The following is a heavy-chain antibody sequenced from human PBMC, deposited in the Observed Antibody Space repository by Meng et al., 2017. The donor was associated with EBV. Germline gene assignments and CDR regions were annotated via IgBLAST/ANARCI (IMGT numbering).Heavy chain of an antibody. V-gene: IGHV1-3*01. Sequence: HVQLVQLGAEVKNPGASVKVSCKASGYAFTSYILHWVRQAPGQRLEWMGWINVGVGYTKYSQKFQGRVTISSDTSATTGYMELSSLRSEDTAVYYCVRGPPVGVPGPGDYWGQGTLVTVSS. CDR3: VRGPPVGVPGPGDY. J-gene: IGHJ4*02. CDR1: GYAFTSYI. D-gene: IGHD2-21*01. CDR2: INVGVGYT.